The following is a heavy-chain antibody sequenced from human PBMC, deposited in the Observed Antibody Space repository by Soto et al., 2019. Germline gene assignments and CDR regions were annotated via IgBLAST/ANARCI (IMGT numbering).Heavy chain of an antibody. CDR2: ISTYFGNT. CDR3: ARRGVGARPLDY. J-gene: IGHJ4*02. V-gene: IGHV1-18*04. CDR1: GYPFTGYA. Sequence: QVQLAQSGAEVKKPGASVNVSCKASGYPFTGYAIVWVRQAPGHGLEWLGWISTYFGNTNYTQKLQGRVTMTTDTSTSTVYMELRNLRSDDTALYYCARRGVGARPLDYWGQGTLVTVSS. D-gene: IGHD1-26*01.